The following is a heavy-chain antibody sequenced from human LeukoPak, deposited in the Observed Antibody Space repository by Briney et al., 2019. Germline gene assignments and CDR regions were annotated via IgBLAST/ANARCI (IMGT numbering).Heavy chain of an antibody. CDR2: INHGGST. J-gene: IGHJ1*01. CDR3: ARYLDYGGNSRVFQH. CDR1: GGSLSAYY. D-gene: IGHD4-23*01. Sequence: PSETLSLTCAVYGGSLSAYYWTWIRQPPGKGLEWIGEINHGGSTNYNPSLKSRVTISIDTSKNQFSLKLSSVTAADTAVYYCARYLDYGGNSRVFQHWGQGNLVTVSS. V-gene: IGHV4-34*01.